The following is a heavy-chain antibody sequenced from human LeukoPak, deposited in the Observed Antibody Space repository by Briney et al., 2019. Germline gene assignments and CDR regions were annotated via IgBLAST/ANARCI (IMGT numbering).Heavy chain of an antibody. J-gene: IGHJ4*02. Sequence: ASVKVSCKASGGTFSSYAISWVRQAPGQGLEWMGGIIPIFGTANYAQKFQGRVTITADKSTSTAYMELSRLRSDDTAVYYCARSRGLELLRFDYWGQGTLVTVSS. CDR2: IIPIFGTA. CDR1: GGTFSSYA. CDR3: ARSRGLELLRFDY. V-gene: IGHV1-69*06. D-gene: IGHD1-7*01.